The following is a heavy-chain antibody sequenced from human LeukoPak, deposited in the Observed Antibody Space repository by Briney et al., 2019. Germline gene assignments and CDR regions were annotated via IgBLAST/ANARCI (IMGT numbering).Heavy chain of an antibody. V-gene: IGHV4-30-2*01. CDR1: GGCISSGGYY. CDR3: ARDRAFDI. Sequence: SETLSLTCTVSGGCISSGGYYWSWIRQPPGKGLEWIGYIYHSGSTYYNPSLKSRVTISVDTSKNQFSLKLSSVTAADTAVYYCARDRAFDIWGQGTMVTVSS. CDR2: IYHSGST. J-gene: IGHJ3*02.